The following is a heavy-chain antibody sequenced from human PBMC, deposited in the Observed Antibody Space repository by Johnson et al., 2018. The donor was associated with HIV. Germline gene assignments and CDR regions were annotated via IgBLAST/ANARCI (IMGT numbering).Heavy chain of an antibody. Sequence: QVQLVESGGGVVQPGKSLRLSCAASGFTFSSYGLHWVRQAPGKGLAWVAVISYHGNNDFYADSVRGRFTISRDFSETTIYLQMDSLRPDDTALYYCARGRKDIGAADGLDNDGFDMWGQGTLVTVS. D-gene: IGHD6-13*01. CDR3: ARGRKDIGAADGLDNDGFDM. V-gene: IGHV3-30*03. CDR2: ISYHGNND. CDR1: GFTFSSYG. J-gene: IGHJ3*02.